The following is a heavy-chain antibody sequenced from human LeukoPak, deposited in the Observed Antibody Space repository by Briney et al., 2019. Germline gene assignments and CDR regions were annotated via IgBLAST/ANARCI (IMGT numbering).Heavy chain of an antibody. CDR2: ISSSGSTI. CDR3: AREDYYFDY. V-gene: IGHV3-48*03. Sequence: GGSLRLSCAASGFTFSSYEMNWVRQAPGKGLEWVSYISSSGSTIYYADSVKGRFTISRDNAKNSLYLQMDSLRAEDTAVYYCAREDYYFDYWGQGTLVTVPS. CDR1: GFTFSSYE. J-gene: IGHJ4*02. D-gene: IGHD3/OR15-3a*01.